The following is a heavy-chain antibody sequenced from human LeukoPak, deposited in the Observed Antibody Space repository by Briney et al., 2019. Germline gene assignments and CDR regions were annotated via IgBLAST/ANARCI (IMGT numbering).Heavy chain of an antibody. CDR1: GGSISSYY. D-gene: IGHD6-13*01. V-gene: IGHV4-59*01. CDR2: IYYSGST. J-gene: IGHJ4*02. Sequence: SETLSLTCTVSGGSISSYYWSWIRKPPGKGLEWIGYIYYSGSTNYNPSLKSRVTISVDTSKNQFSLKLSSVTAADTAVYYCSRYSSSWYVPGFDYWGQGTLVTVSS. CDR3: SRYSSSWYVPGFDY.